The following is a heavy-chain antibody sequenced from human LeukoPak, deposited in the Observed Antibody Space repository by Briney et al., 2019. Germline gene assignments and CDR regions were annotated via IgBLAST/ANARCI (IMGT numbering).Heavy chain of an antibody. Sequence: GGSLRLSCAASGFTFSDYAMNWVRQAPGKGLERVSSIDSSGVATDSADSVMGRFTISRDNSKNSVYLQMNSLRAEDTAVYYCASLPGTNYWGQGTLVTVSS. V-gene: IGHV3-23*01. CDR2: IDSSGVAT. J-gene: IGHJ4*02. CDR1: GFTFSDYA. CDR3: ASLPGTNY. D-gene: IGHD3-10*01.